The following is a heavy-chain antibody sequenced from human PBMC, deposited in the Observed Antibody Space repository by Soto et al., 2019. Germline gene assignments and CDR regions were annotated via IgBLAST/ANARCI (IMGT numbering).Heavy chain of an antibody. Sequence: SETLSLTCTVSGGSISSSSYYWGWIRQPPGKGLEWIGSIYYSGSTYYNPSLKSRVTISVDTSKNQFSLKLSSVTAADTAVYYCAGPGGAYYGMDVWGQGTTVTV. CDR1: GGSISSSSYY. CDR3: AGPGGAYYGMDV. J-gene: IGHJ6*02. D-gene: IGHD3-16*01. V-gene: IGHV4-39*01. CDR2: IYYSGST.